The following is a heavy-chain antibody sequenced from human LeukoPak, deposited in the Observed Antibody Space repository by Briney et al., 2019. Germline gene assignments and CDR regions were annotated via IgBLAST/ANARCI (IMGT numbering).Heavy chain of an antibody. J-gene: IGHJ3*02. CDR3: AKPRGPAAILDAFDI. CDR2: ISGSGGST. V-gene: IGHV3-23*01. CDR1: GFTVSSNY. Sequence: GGSLRLSCAASGFTVSSNYMSWVRQAPGKGLEWVSAISGSGGSTYYADSVKGRFTISRDNSKNTLYLQMNSLRAEDTAVYYCAKPRGPAAILDAFDIWGQGTMVTVSS. D-gene: IGHD2-2*01.